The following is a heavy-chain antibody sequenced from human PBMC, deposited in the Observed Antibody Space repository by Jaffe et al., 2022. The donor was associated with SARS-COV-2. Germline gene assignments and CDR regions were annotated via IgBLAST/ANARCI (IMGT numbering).Heavy chain of an antibody. CDR2: IYTSGST. Sequence: QVQLQESGPGLVKPSQTLSLTCTVSGGSISSGSYYWSWIRQPAGKGLEWIGRIYTSGSTNYNPSLKSRVTISVDTSKNQFSLKLSSVTAADTAVYYCARGGVYDIDNWFDPWGQGTLVTVSS. V-gene: IGHV4-61*02. CDR1: GGSISSGSYY. J-gene: IGHJ5*02. CDR3: ARGGVYDIDNWFDP. D-gene: IGHD3-22*01.